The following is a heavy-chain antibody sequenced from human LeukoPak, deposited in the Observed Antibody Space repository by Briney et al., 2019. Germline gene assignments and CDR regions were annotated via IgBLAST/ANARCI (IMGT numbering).Heavy chain of an antibody. V-gene: IGHV4-59*01. CDR3: ARESRYFDWLFYFDY. J-gene: IGHJ4*02. Sequence: SETLSLTCTVSGGSISSYYWSWIRQPPGKGLEWIGYIYTSGSTNYNPSLKSRVTISVDTSKNQFSLKLSSVTAADPAVYYCARESRYFDWLFYFDYWGQGTLVTVSS. D-gene: IGHD3-9*01. CDR1: GGSISSYY. CDR2: IYTSGST.